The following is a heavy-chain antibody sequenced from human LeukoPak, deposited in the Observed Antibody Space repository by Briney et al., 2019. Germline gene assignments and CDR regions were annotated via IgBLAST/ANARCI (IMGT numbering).Heavy chain of an antibody. CDR3: AKSPGPYSSSPPGST. V-gene: IGHV1-18*01. Sequence: ASVKVSCKASGYTFTSYGISWVRQAPGQGLEWMGWISAYNGNTNYAQKLQGRVTMTTDTSTSTAYMELRSLRCDDTAVYYCAKSPGPYSSSPPGSTWGQGTLVTVSS. D-gene: IGHD6-6*01. J-gene: IGHJ5*02. CDR1: GYTFTSYG. CDR2: ISAYNGNT.